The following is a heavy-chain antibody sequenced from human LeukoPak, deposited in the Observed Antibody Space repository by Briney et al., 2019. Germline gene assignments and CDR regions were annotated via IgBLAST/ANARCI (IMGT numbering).Heavy chain of an antibody. CDR2: INQGGSDK. D-gene: IGHD1-14*01. Sequence: GESLRPSCTASGFTFSGHWMSWVRQAPGKGLEWVANINQGGSDKYYVDSVKGRFTISRDNANNLLYLQMNSLRGEDTAVYYCTRDRSRAEDDWGQGTLVTVSS. CDR1: GFTFSGHW. J-gene: IGHJ4*02. V-gene: IGHV3-7*01. CDR3: TRDRSRAEDD.